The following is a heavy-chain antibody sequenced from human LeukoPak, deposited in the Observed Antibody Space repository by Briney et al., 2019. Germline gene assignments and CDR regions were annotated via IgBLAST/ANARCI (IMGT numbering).Heavy chain of an antibody. CDR1: GGSISSYY. J-gene: IGHJ5*02. CDR3: AKIPREGWRQQLVHWFDP. CDR2: IYYSGST. Sequence: PSETLSLTCTVSGGSISSYYWSWIRQPPGKGLEWIGYIYYSGSTNYNPSLKSRVTISVDTSKNQFSLKLSSVTAADTAVYYCAKIPREGWRQQLVHWFDPWGQGTLVTVSS. D-gene: IGHD6-13*01. V-gene: IGHV4-59*01.